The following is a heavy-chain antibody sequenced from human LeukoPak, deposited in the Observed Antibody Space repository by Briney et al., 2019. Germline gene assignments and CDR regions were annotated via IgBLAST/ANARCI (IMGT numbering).Heavy chain of an antibody. J-gene: IGHJ4*02. D-gene: IGHD6-19*01. V-gene: IGHV3-30*03. Sequence: AGGSLRLSCAASGVTFSSYGMHWVRQAPGKGLEWVAVISYDGSNKYYADSVKGRFTISRDNSKNTLYLQMNSLRAEDTAVYYCARGLAVANDYWGQGTLVTVSS. CDR3: ARGLAVANDY. CDR2: ISYDGSNK. CDR1: GVTFSSYG.